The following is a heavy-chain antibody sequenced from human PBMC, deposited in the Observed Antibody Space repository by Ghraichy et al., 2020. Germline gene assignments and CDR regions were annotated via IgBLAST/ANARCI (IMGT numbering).Heavy chain of an antibody. CDR1: GFTFSNFA. CDR3: VKTKSRMVLYYFDL. V-gene: IGHV3-23*01. Sequence: LSLTCEASGFTFSNFAMAWVRQAPGKGPEWVAAMTATSGSTYYIDSVKGRFTISRDNSRNSLYLQMNSLRAEDTAVYYCVKTKSRMVLYYFDLWGQGTLVTVSS. J-gene: IGHJ4*02. CDR2: MTATSGST. D-gene: IGHD2-8*01.